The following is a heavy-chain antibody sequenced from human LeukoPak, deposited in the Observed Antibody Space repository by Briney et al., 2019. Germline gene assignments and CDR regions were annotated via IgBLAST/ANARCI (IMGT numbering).Heavy chain of an antibody. Sequence: PSETLSLTCTVSGASISTYYWSWIRQPPGKGLEWIGYIYHSGSTYYNPSLKSRVTISVDRSKNQFSLKLSSVTAADTAVYYCARDGSYGSGSYFDYWGQGTLVTVSS. D-gene: IGHD3-10*01. V-gene: IGHV4-59*12. CDR1: GASISTYY. CDR3: ARDGSYGSGSYFDY. J-gene: IGHJ4*02. CDR2: IYHSGST.